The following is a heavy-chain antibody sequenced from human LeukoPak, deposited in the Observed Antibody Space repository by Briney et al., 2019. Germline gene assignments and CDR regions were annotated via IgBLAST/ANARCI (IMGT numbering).Heavy chain of an antibody. D-gene: IGHD6-13*01. CDR3: ARDPPMGSSWYYFDY. CDR2: INPSGGST. Sequence: ASVKVSCKASGYTFTSYYMHWVRQAPGQGLEWMGIINPSGGSTSYAQKFQGRVTMTRDMSTSTVYMELSRLRSDDTAVYYCARDPPMGSSWYYFDYWGQGTLVTVSS. J-gene: IGHJ4*02. CDR1: GYTFTSYY. V-gene: IGHV1-46*01.